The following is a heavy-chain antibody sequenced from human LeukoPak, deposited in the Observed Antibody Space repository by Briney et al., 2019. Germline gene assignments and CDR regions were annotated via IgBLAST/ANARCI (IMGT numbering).Heavy chain of an antibody. V-gene: IGHV1-2*02. Sequence: ASVTVSCTASGYTFTGYYMHWVRQAPGQGLEWMGWINPNSGGTNYAQKFQGRVTMTRDTSISTAYMELSRLRSDDTAVYYCASGQWAVAGTFDYWGQGTLVTVSS. CDR2: INPNSGGT. CDR3: ASGQWAVAGTFDY. D-gene: IGHD6-19*01. J-gene: IGHJ4*02. CDR1: GYTFTGYY.